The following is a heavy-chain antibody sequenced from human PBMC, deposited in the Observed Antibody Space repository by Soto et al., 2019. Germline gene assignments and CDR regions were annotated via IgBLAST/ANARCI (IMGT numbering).Heavy chain of an antibody. J-gene: IGHJ6*03. Sequence: PGGSLRLSCAASGFTVNSNYMSWVRQDPGKGLEWVSVIYSGGSTYYADSVKGRFTISRDNSKNTLYLQMNSLRAEDTAVYYCARAQDYGDYVPIRPSYYYYYMDVWGKGTTVTVSS. V-gene: IGHV3-66*01. D-gene: IGHD4-17*01. CDR2: IYSGGST. CDR1: GFTVNSNY. CDR3: ARAQDYGDYVPIRPSYYYYYMDV.